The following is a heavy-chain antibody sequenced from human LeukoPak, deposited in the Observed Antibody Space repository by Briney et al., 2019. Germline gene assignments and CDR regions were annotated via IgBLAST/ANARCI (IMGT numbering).Heavy chain of an antibody. CDR1: GFTFTNYA. CDR3: AAGSGWKPYYYNYYMAV. D-gene: IGHD6-19*01. V-gene: IGHV3-23*01. Sequence: GGSLRLSCVASGFTFTNYAMSWVRQAPGKGLEWVSAISGSGGSTYYADSVKGRFIISRDNSKNTLYLHMSSLRGEDTALYYCAAGSGWKPYYYNYYMAVWGKGTTVTVSS. J-gene: IGHJ6*03. CDR2: ISGSGGST.